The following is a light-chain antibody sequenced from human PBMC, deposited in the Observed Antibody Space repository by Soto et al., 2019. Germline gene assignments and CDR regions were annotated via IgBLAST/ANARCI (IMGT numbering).Light chain of an antibody. Sequence: EIVLTQSPATLSLSPGERATLSCRASQSVRSNLAWYQHKPGLAPRLLIYDVSNRATGIPGRFSGSGFGTDFTLPISNVEPEDFAVYYCQQRDNWPWTFGQGAKVEIK. CDR2: DVS. V-gene: IGKV3-11*01. J-gene: IGKJ1*01. CDR3: QQRDNWPWT. CDR1: QSVRSN.